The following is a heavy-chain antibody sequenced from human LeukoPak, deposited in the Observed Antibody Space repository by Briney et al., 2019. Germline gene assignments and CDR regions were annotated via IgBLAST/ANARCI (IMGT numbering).Heavy chain of an antibody. CDR2: INPNSGGT. Sequence: GASVKVSCKASGYTFTGYYMHWVRQAPGQGLEWMGWINPNSGGTNYAQKFQGRVTMTRDTSISTAYMELSRLRSDDTAVYYCARKGSYYYDSSSQSAFDIWGQGTMVIVSS. CDR3: ARKGSYYYDSSSQSAFDI. CDR1: GYTFTGYY. V-gene: IGHV1-2*02. D-gene: IGHD3-22*01. J-gene: IGHJ3*02.